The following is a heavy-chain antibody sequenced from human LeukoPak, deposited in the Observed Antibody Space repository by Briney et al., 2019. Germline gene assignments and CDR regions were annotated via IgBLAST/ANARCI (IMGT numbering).Heavy chain of an antibody. CDR1: GGSFSGYY. CDR3: ARLRGPGIAVAGTFDY. J-gene: IGHJ4*02. D-gene: IGHD6-19*01. Sequence: SETLSLTCAVYGGSFSGYYWSWIRQPPGKGLEWIGEINHSGSTNYNPSLKSRVTISVDTSKNQFPLKLSSVTAADTAVYYCARLRGPGIAVAGTFDYWGQGTLVTVSS. CDR2: INHSGST. V-gene: IGHV4-34*01.